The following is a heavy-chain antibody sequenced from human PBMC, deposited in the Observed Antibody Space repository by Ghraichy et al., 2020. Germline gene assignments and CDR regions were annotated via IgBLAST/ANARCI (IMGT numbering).Heavy chain of an antibody. CDR2: ISSDSNSI. CDR1: GFTFTTYT. V-gene: IGHV3-21*06. CDR3: ARSTSPTRHFDY. D-gene: IGHD2-2*01. J-gene: IGHJ4*02. Sequence: GGSQRLSCVASGFTFTTYTINWVRQAPGKGLEWVSSISSDSNSIYYADSMRGRFTISRDNARNSLYLQMNSLRAEDTALYYCARSTSPTRHFDYWGQGTLVTVSS.